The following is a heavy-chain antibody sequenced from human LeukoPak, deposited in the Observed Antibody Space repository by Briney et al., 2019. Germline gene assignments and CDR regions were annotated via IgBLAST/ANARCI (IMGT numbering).Heavy chain of an antibody. CDR1: GFTFSSYG. J-gene: IGHJ4*02. V-gene: IGHV3-33*06. Sequence: GRSLRLSCAASGFTFSSYGMHWVRQAPGKGLEWVAVIWYDGSNKYYADSVKGRFTISRDNSKSTLYLQMNSLRAEDTAVYYCAKDRGHIVVVPAAIDYWGQGTLVTVSS. D-gene: IGHD2-2*02. CDR3: AKDRGHIVVVPAAIDY. CDR2: IWYDGSNK.